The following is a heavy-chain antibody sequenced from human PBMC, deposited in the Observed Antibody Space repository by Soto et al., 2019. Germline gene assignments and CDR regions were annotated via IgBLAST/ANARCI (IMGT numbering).Heavy chain of an antibody. D-gene: IGHD2-21*02. CDR3: ARPIRENCGDDCHSYDY. Sequence: GESLKISCKTSGYSFSNYWIGWVRQMPGKGLEWMGIIYPGDSDTRYSPSFQGQVTISVDKSINTAYLQSTGLKASDTAMYYCARPIRENCGDDCHSYDYWGQGTLVTVSS. J-gene: IGHJ4*02. CDR2: IYPGDSDT. V-gene: IGHV5-51*01. CDR1: GYSFSNYW.